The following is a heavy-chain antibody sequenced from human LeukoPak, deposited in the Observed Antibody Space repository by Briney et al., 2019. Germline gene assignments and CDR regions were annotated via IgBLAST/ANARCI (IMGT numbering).Heavy chain of an antibody. J-gene: IGHJ5*02. CDR3: ARVKATGTTRWFDP. D-gene: IGHD1-7*01. V-gene: IGHV1-69*13. CDR1: GGTSSSYV. CDR2: IIPIFGTA. Sequence: SVKVSCKGSGGTSSSYVISWVRQAPGQGLEWMGGIIPIFGTANYAQKFQGRVTITADESTSTAYMELSSLRSEDTAVYCGARVKATGTTRWFDPWGQGTLVTVSS.